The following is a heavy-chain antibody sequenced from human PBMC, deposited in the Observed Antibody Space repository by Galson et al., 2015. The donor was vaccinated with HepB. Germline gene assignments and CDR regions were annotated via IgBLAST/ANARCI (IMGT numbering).Heavy chain of an antibody. V-gene: IGHV3-7*01. J-gene: IGHJ4*02. CDR2: IKHDGNEE. CDR3: ARDGYLLSYYLDY. Sequence: SLRLSCAASGFTFNTYLMSWVRQTPGKGLEWVATIKHDGNEEFYVDSVKGRFTISRDNARNSLYLQMSSLRVEDTAVYYCARDGYLLSYYLDYCGQGALVSVSS. D-gene: IGHD5-12*01. CDR1: GFTFNTYL.